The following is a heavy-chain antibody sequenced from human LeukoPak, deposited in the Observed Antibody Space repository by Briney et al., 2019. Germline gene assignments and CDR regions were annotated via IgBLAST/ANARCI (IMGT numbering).Heavy chain of an antibody. D-gene: IGHD3-22*01. J-gene: IGHJ4*02. CDR1: GGSFSGYY. CDR3: ARVGDDSSGYYYGY. Sequence: SETLSLTCAVYGGSFSGYYWSWIRQPPGKGLEWIGEINHSGSTNYNPSLKSRVTISVDTSMNQFSLKLSSVTAADTAVYYCARVGDDSSGYYYGYWGQGTLVTVSS. V-gene: IGHV4-34*01. CDR2: INHSGST.